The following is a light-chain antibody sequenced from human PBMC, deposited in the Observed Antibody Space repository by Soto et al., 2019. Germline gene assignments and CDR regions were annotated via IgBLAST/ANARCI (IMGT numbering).Light chain of an antibody. CDR3: QQYNSYCT. V-gene: IGKV1-5*01. CDR2: DAS. CDR1: QSISSW. Sequence: DIKMTQSPSTLSASVGDRVTITCRASQSISSWLAWYQQKPGKAPKLLIYDASSLESGVPSRFSGSGSGTEFTLTISSLQPDDFATYYCQQYNSYCTFGQGGKVDNK. J-gene: IGKJ1*01.